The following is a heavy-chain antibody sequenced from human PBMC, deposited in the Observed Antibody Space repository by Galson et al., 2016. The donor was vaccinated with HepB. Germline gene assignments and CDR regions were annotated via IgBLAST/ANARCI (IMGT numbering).Heavy chain of an antibody. V-gene: IGHV3-7*01. CDR1: GFNLFGYW. Sequence: SLRLSCAASGFNLFGYWMSWIRQSPGKGLEWVANIKDDGTVQYYLDSVKGRFNISRDNSKNSVYLHLSSLRVDDTAVYYCARDVAGPHFDHWGQGTLVTVSS. CDR2: IKDDGTVQ. J-gene: IGHJ4*02. CDR3: ARDVAGPHFDH. D-gene: IGHD6-19*01.